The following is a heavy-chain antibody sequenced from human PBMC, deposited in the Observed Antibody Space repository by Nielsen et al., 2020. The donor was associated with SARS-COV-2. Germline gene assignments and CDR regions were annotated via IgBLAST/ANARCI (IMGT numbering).Heavy chain of an antibody. CDR3: ARDAAVGATTEFDP. CDR1: GFSFSGYW. V-gene: IGHV3-33*07. D-gene: IGHD1-26*01. Sequence: GESLKISCAASGFSFSGYWMSWVRQAPGKGLEWVAVIWYDGSDKYYADSVKGRFTVSRDNSKNTVFLQINSLRAEDTAVYYCARDAAVGATTEFDPWGQGTLVTVSS. CDR2: IWYDGSDK. J-gene: IGHJ5*02.